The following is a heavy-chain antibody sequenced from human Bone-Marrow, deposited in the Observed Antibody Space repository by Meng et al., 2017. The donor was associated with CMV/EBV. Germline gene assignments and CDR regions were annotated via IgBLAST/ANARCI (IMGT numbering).Heavy chain of an antibody. J-gene: IGHJ4*02. Sequence: GESLKISCAASGFTFSSYAMSWVRQATGKGLEWVSAIGTAGDTYYPGSVKGRFTISRENAKNSLYLQMNSLRAGDTAVYYCARSVPGATGGYYFDYWGQGTLVTVSS. CDR3: ARSVPGATGGYYFDY. CDR2: IGTAGDT. D-gene: IGHD1-26*01. V-gene: IGHV3-13*01. CDR1: GFTFSSYA.